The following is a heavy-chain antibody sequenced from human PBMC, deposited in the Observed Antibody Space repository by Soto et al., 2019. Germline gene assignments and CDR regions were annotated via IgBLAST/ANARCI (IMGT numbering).Heavy chain of an antibody. CDR3: VRDLHEPLATDALRVAN. V-gene: IGHV3-48*03. CDR1: GFTFSSYA. Sequence: QLVESGGGLVQPGGSLRLSCAASGFTFSSYAMHWVRQAPGKGLEWISYISSTGSGTLYADSVRGRFTMSRDNTKNSVSLQMSSLRAEDTAVYYCVRDLHEPLATDALRVANWGQGTQVTVSS. CDR2: ISSTGSGT. J-gene: IGHJ4*02. D-gene: IGHD2-8*02.